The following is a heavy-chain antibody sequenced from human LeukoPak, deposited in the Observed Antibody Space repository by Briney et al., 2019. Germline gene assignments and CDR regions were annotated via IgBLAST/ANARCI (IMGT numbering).Heavy chain of an antibody. CDR1: GFAFSTYW. Sequence: QPGGSLGLSCAASGFAFSTYWIHWVRQAPGKGLVWVSRIDSDGLSTIYADSVKGRFTISRDNAKNTLYLQMNSLRAEDTAVYYCARGGGDHAFDIWGQGTMVTVSS. CDR3: ARGGGDHAFDI. V-gene: IGHV3-74*01. CDR2: IDSDGLST. D-gene: IGHD2-21*02. J-gene: IGHJ3*02.